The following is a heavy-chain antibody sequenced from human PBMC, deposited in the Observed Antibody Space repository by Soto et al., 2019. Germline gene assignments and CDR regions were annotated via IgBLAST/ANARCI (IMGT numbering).Heavy chain of an antibody. J-gene: IGHJ4*02. Sequence: GGSLRLSCVGSGFSFRGFAMSWVRQAPGKGLEWISTIGSTAVSTAYADSVKGRFTISRDNSKSTLYLQMNSLGAEDRAVYFCAKDAGNGWHYDYWGQGTLVTVSS. CDR2: IGSTAVST. CDR3: AKDAGNGWHYDY. V-gene: IGHV3-23*01. CDR1: GFSFRGFA. D-gene: IGHD6-19*01.